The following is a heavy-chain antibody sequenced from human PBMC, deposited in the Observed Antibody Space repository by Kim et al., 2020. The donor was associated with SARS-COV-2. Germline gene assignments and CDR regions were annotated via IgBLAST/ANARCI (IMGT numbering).Heavy chain of an antibody. CDR2: ISAYNGNP. V-gene: IGHV1-18*01. Sequence: ASVKVSCKASGYTFTSYGISWVRQAPGQGLEWMGWISAYNGNPNYAQKLQGRVTMTTDTSTSTAYMELRSLRSDDTAVYYCARDRVPLRGGPRYYGSGSYYNYYYYGMDVWGQGTTVTVSS. CDR1: GYTFTSYG. CDR3: ARDRVPLRGGPRYYGSGSYYNYYYYGMDV. D-gene: IGHD3-10*01. J-gene: IGHJ6*02.